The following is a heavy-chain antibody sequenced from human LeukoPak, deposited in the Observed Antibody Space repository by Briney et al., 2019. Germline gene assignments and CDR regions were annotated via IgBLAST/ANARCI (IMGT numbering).Heavy chain of an antibody. D-gene: IGHD6-6*01. V-gene: IGHV1-8*03. CDR1: GYTFSSND. Sequence: ASVKVSCKASGYTFSSNDINWVRQATGQGLEWMGWMNPNSGNTGYAQKFQGRVTITADESTSTAYMELSSLRSEDTAVYYCARYSSSSSWFDPWGQGTLVTVSS. J-gene: IGHJ5*02. CDR3: ARYSSSSSWFDP. CDR2: MNPNSGNT.